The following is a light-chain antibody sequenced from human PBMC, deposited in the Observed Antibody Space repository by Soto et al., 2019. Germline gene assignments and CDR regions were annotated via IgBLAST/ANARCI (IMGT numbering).Light chain of an antibody. CDR1: QSVSSN. J-gene: IGKJ1*01. CDR2: GAF. V-gene: IGKV3-15*01. Sequence: EIVMPQSPATLSVSPGERATLSFRAIQSVSSNLAWYQQRPGQARRLLIYGAFTRATGIPARFSGSGSGTEFTLAISSLQSEDFAVYYCQHYNNWPAWTFGQGTKVDI. CDR3: QHYNNWPAWT.